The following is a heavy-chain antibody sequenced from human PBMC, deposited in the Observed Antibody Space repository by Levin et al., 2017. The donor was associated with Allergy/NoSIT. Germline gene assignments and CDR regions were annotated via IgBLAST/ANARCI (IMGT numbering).Heavy chain of an antibody. D-gene: IGHD6-13*01. J-gene: IGHJ5*02. V-gene: IGHV3-23*01. CDR1: GFTFSSYA. CDR2: ISGSGGTI. Sequence: GESLKISCAASGFTFSSYAMNWVRQVPGKGLEWVSAISGSGGTIHYADSVKGRFTISRDNSKNTLYLQMNSLRAEDTAVYYCAKVPLAAADTGWFDPWGQGTLVTVST. CDR3: AKVPLAAADTGWFDP.